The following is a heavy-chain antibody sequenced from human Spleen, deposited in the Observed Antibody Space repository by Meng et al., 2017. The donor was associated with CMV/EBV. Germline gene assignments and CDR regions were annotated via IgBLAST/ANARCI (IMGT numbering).Heavy chain of an antibody. V-gene: IGHV3-30*02. CDR3: TTRDRELTALSGLYYYYAMDV. CDR2: IRYDESNK. CDR1: GFLFSNYE. J-gene: IGHJ6*02. D-gene: IGHD2-15*01. Sequence: GESLKISCAASGFLFSNYEMHLVRQAPGKGLEWVASIRYDESNKYYADSVRGRFTISRENSKNTLYLQMNNLRTEDTALYYCTTRDRELTALSGLYYYYAMDVWGQGTSVTVSS.